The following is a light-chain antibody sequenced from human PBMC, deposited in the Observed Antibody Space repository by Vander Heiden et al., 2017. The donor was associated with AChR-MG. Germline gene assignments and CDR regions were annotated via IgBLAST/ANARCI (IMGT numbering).Light chain of an antibody. J-gene: IGKJ1*01. CDR1: QSSSNW. CDR3: QQYNIYPWT. Sequence: HMTQSPSTLSASVGASVTITCRDSQSSSNWLAWYQKKPEKATKLMNYKATSFESRVQTRSSGSGARKEFTLTSRSLQADDFATYCCQQYNIYPWTFGQGTKVEI. CDR2: KAT. V-gene: IGKV1-5*03.